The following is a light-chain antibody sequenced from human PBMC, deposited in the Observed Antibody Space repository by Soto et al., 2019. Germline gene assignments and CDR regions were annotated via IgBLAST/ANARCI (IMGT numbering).Light chain of an antibody. CDR2: KGT. J-gene: IGLJ1*01. CDR1: SSDVGAYNS. Sequence: QSALAQPASVSGSPGQSITISCTGTSSDVGAYNSVSWYQQHPHRAPQVIIYKGTQRPSGVSNRYSGSKSGNSASLTISGLQADDEADYYCCSLTTSHTYVFGSGTKLTVL. V-gene: IGLV2-14*02. CDR3: CSLTTSHTYV.